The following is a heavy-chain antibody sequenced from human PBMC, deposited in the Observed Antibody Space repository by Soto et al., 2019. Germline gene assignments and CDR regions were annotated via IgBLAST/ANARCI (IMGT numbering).Heavy chain of an antibody. Sequence: EVQLVESGGGLVQPGGSLKLSCAPSGFTFSGSAIHWVRQPSGKGLEWVSRIKSRADNYATGYAASVKGRFTISRDDSKNTAFLQMNSLRTEDTAVYYCVRYPDGGSLDYWGQGTLVTVSS. J-gene: IGHJ4*02. V-gene: IGHV3-73*02. CDR1: GFTFSGSA. CDR2: IKSRADNYAT. D-gene: IGHD6-25*01. CDR3: VRYPDGGSLDY.